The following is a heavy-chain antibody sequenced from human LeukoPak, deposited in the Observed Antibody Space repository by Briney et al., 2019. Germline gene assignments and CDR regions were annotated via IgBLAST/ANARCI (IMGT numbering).Heavy chain of an antibody. V-gene: IGHV3-23*01. CDR1: GFTFSSYA. Sequence: PGGSLRLSCAASGFTFSSYAMSWVRQAPGKGLEWVSAISGSGGSTYYADSVKGRFTISRDNSKNTLYLQMNSLRAEDTAVYYCAKAMRITMIVVAPDAFDIWGQGTMVTVSS. CDR2: ISGSGGST. D-gene: IGHD3-22*01. CDR3: AKAMRITMIVVAPDAFDI. J-gene: IGHJ3*02.